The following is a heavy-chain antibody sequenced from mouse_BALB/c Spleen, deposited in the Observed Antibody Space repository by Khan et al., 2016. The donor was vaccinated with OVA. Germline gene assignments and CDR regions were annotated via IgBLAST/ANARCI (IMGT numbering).Heavy chain of an antibody. Sequence: EVQLVESGGDLVKPGGSLKLSCAASGFTFSSYGMSWVRQTPDKRLEWVATISSGGHYTYFQDSVRGRFTFSRDNAKNTLYMQMSSLKSEDTAMYYCAITITTAKGDYYAMDYWGQGTSVTVSS. V-gene: IGHV5-6*01. CDR2: ISSGGHYT. CDR3: AITITTAKGDYYAMDY. CDR1: GFTFSSYG. D-gene: IGHD1-2*01. J-gene: IGHJ4*01.